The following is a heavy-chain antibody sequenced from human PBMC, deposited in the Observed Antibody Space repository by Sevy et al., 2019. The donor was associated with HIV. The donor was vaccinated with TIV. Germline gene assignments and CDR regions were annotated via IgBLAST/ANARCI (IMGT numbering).Heavy chain of an antibody. CDR3: AKVGGVASSSGRVY. J-gene: IGHJ4*02. D-gene: IGHD3-10*01. CDR2: ISYDGSNK. Sequence: GGSLRLSCAASGFTFSSYGMHWVRQAPGKGLEWVAVISYDGSNKYYADSVKGRFTISRDNSKNTRYLQMNSLRAEDTAVYYCAKVGGVASSSGRVYWGQGTLVTVSS. V-gene: IGHV3-30*18. CDR1: GFTFSSYG.